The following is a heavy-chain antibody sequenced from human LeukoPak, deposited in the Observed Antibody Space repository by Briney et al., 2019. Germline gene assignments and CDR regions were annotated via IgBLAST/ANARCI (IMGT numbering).Heavy chain of an antibody. D-gene: IGHD4-17*01. Sequence: KPGGSLRLSCAASGFTFSSYSMNWVRQAPGKGLEWVSSISSSSSYIYYADSVKGRFTISRDNAKNSLYLQMNSLRAEDTAVYYCARDRTTLTAFDYWGQGTLVTVSS. V-gene: IGHV3-21*01. CDR3: ARDRTTLTAFDY. CDR1: GFTFSSYS. J-gene: IGHJ4*02. CDR2: ISSSSSYI.